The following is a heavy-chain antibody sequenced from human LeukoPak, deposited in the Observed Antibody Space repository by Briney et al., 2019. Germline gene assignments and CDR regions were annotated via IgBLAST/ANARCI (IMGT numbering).Heavy chain of an antibody. CDR2: TYYRSKWYI. CDR3: AREAGRAFDI. Sequence: SQTLSLTWAISGXSVSSNSAAWNWIRQSPSRGLEWLGRTYYRSKWYIDYAESVKSRITINPDTSKNQFSLQLNSVSPDDTAVYYCAREAGRAFDIWGQGTTVTVSS. J-gene: IGHJ3*02. V-gene: IGHV6-1*01. D-gene: IGHD1-26*01. CDR1: GXSVSSNSAA.